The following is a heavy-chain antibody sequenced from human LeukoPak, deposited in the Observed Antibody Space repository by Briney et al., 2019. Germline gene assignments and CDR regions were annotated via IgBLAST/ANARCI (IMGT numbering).Heavy chain of an antibody. CDR2: INTDTGNP. Sequence: ASVKVSCKASGYTFTSYAMNWVRQAPGQGLEWMGWINTDTGNPTYAQGFTGRFVFSLDTSVSTAYLQISSLKAEDTAVYYCARAGYCSGGSCRPYDAFDIWGQGTMVTVSS. J-gene: IGHJ3*02. D-gene: IGHD2-15*01. CDR3: ARAGYCSGGSCRPYDAFDI. V-gene: IGHV7-4-1*02. CDR1: GYTFTSYA.